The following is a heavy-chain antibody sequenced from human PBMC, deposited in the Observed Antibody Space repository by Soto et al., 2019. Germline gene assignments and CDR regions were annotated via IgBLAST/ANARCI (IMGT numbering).Heavy chain of an antibody. D-gene: IGHD3-3*01. J-gene: IGHJ6*02. CDR2: VHWNDDK. V-gene: IGHV2-5*01. Sequence: QITLKEAGPTLVKPTQTLTLTCTFSGVSLSTTGEGVFWIRQPTGKAPEWLALVHWNDDKRYSPSLRPRLTIRKDTSRNQVVLSLTNLDPGDTGTYYCPHSRLGDTSPDYNGLDVWGQGTTVIVSS. CDR1: GVSLSTTGEG. CDR3: PHSRLGDTSPDYNGLDV.